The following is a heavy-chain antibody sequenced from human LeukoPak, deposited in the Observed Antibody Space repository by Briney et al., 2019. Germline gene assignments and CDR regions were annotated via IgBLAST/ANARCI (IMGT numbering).Heavy chain of an antibody. CDR2: ISGDSSDI. CDR3: ARGQVSVAGTGIDY. CDR1: GFTFKNYA. J-gene: IGHJ4*02. Sequence: GGSLRLSCATSGFTFKNYAMNWVRQAPGKGLEWVSSISGDSSDIYYADSVMGRSTISRDNAKNSLYLQMNSLRAEDTAVYYCARGQVSVAGTGIDYWGQGTLVTVSS. D-gene: IGHD6-19*01. V-gene: IGHV3-21*01.